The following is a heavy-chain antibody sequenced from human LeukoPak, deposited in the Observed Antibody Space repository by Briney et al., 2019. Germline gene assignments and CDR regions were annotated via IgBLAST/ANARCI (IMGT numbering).Heavy chain of an antibody. CDR3: AGDQTRPPQGGY. CDR1: GGSISSYY. D-gene: IGHD3-16*01. Sequence: PSETLSLTCTVSGGSISSYYWSWIRQPPGKGLEWIGYIYYSGSTNYNPSLKSRVTISVDTSKNQFSLKLSSVTAADTAVYYCAGDQTRPPQGGYWGQGTLVTVSS. J-gene: IGHJ4*02. CDR2: IYYSGST. V-gene: IGHV4-59*01.